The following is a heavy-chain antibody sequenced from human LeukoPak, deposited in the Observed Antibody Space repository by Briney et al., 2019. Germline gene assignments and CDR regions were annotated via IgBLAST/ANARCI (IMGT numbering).Heavy chain of an antibody. J-gene: IGHJ6*02. CDR1: GFTVSSNY. CDR2: IYTSGST. V-gene: IGHV3-53*01. Sequence: PGGSLRLSCAASGFTVSSNYMTWVRQAPGKGLEWVSVIYTSGSTYYADSVRGRFTISRDNSKNTVYLQMNSLRVEDTAVYYCARGLYGMDVWGQGTTGTVSS. CDR3: ARGLYGMDV.